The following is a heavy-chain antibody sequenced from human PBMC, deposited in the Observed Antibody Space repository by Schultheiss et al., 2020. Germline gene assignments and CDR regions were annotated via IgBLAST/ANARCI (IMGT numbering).Heavy chain of an antibody. Sequence: SQTLSLTCTVSGYSISSGYYWGWVRQPPGKGLEWIGTAIYYSGSTYYNPSLKSRVTISVDTSKNQFSLKLSSVTAADTAVYYCARDQGSKWLANFFDYWGQGTLVTVSS. J-gene: IGHJ4*02. CDR2: AIYYSGST. V-gene: IGHV4-38-2*02. CDR1: GYSISSGYY. D-gene: IGHD6-19*01. CDR3: ARDQGSKWLANFFDY.